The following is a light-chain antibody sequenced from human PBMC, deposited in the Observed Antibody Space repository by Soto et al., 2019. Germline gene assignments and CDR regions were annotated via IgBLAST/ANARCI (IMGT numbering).Light chain of an antibody. CDR1: QSVSSIN. CDR3: QQYNSWPFT. CDR2: GAS. J-gene: IGKJ3*01. V-gene: IGKV3-15*01. Sequence: EIVMTQSPATLSVSPGERATLSCRASQSVSSINLAWYHQKPDQPPRPVIYGASTTATQTPARVSGRVPRTEFPLTISSLQSEDFAVYYCQQYNSWPFTVGPGTKVDSK.